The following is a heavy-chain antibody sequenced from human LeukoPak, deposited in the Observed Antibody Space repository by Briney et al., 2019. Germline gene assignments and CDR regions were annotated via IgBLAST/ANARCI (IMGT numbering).Heavy chain of an antibody. Sequence: GQXLXXXGRINPNRGGTNYAQKFKGRVTMNRDTSISTAYMELSRLRSDDTAVYYCARDREITPNWFDPWGQGTLVTVSS. CDR2: INPNRGGT. V-gene: IGHV1-2*06. D-gene: IGHD3-16*01. CDR3: ARDREITPNWFDP. J-gene: IGHJ5*02.